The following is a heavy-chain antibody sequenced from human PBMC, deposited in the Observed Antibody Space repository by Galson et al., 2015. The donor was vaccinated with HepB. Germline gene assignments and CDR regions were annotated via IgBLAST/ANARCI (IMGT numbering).Heavy chain of an antibody. J-gene: IGHJ4*02. D-gene: IGHD2-2*01. CDR1: GFTVITNY. CDR2: IYSGGYR. CDR3: ARATSGGYCSRTSCYYFDY. Sequence: SLRLSCAASGFTVITNYTSWVRQAPGKGLEWVSIIYSGGYRSYADSVKGRFTNSRDNSKNTVYLQMNSLRAEDTAVYYCARATSGGYCSRTSCYYFDYWGQGALVTVSS. V-gene: IGHV3-53*01.